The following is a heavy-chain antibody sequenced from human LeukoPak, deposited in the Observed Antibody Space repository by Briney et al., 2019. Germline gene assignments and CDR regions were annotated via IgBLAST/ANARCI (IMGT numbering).Heavy chain of an antibody. J-gene: IGHJ3*01. V-gene: IGHV5-51*01. CDR1: GFNLNNYW. Sequence: VESLKISCEAPGFNLNNYWVGWVRQMPGKGLEWMGIIYPGDYDTRYTPSFQGHVTISVDKSISTAYLQWRSLRASDTAMYFCAGHSFDTVDAFDVWGQGTIVTVSA. CDR3: AGHSFDTVDAFDV. CDR2: IYPGDYDT. D-gene: IGHD3-16*01.